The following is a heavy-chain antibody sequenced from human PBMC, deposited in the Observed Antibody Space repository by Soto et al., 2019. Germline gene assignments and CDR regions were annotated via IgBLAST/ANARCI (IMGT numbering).Heavy chain of an antibody. CDR2: IPSDGDST. CDR3: VKGNHLLQYYLGF. Sequence: EGSVRLSCSVSGCPFSSYDMNWVRQAPGKGLAYVSGIPSDGDSTWPVDSVKDSFTISRDNSMNTLFLQMSSLRGEETSIYFCVKGNHLLQYYLGFWRPVPLVIVSS. CDR1: GCPFSSYD. V-gene: IGHV3-64D*06. J-gene: IGHJ4*02. D-gene: IGHD2-15*01.